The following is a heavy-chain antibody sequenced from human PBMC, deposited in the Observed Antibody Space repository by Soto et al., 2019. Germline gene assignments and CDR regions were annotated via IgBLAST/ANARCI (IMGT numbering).Heavy chain of an antibody. Sequence: QVQLVESGGGVVQPGRSLRLSCAASGFTFSRYSIHWGRQATGKGLEWVAVISYNGNNKYYADSVKGRFTVSRDDSTSTVLLQMDSLRAEDTAVYYCARVDRERRELWSDGDIGGPGTMVPVSS. CDR2: ISYNGNNK. J-gene: IGHJ3*02. V-gene: IGHV3-30*04. D-gene: IGHD3-3*01. CDR1: GFTFSRYS. CDR3: ARVDRERRELWSDGDI.